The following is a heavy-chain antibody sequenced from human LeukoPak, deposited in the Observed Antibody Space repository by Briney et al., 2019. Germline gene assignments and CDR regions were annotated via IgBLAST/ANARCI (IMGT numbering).Heavy chain of an antibody. CDR2: IYYSGST. J-gene: IGHJ4*02. CDR3: ARDFRPFYDILTGYYDY. Sequence: SETLSLTCTVSGGSISSSSYYWGWIRKPPGKGLEWIGSIYYSGSTYYNPSLKSRVTISVDTSKNQFSLKLSSVTAADTAVYYCARDFRPFYDILTGYYDYWGQGTLVTVSS. V-gene: IGHV4-39*07. CDR1: GGSISSSSYY. D-gene: IGHD3-9*01.